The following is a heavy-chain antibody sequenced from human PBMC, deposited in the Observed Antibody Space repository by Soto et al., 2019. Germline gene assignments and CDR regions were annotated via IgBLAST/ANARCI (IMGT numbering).Heavy chain of an antibody. D-gene: IGHD3-22*01. Sequence: SLRLSCTASGFTFGDYAMSWVRQAPGKGLEWVGFIRSKAYGGTTEYAASVKGRFTISRDDSKSIAYLQMNSLKTEDTAVYYCTTTSYYDSSGYYDRDAFDIWGQGTMVTVSS. CDR3: TTTSYYDSSGYYDRDAFDI. V-gene: IGHV3-49*04. J-gene: IGHJ3*02. CDR2: IRSKAYGGTT. CDR1: GFTFGDYA.